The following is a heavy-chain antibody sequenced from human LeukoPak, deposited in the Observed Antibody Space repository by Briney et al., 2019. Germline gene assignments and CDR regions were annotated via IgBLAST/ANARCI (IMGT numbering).Heavy chain of an antibody. Sequence: GGSLRLSCAASGFTFNTFAIHWVRQAPGKGLEWVALIWYDGSNKYYAGSVKGRFTISRDNSKNTLYLEMNSLRAEDTAVYYCAKNRHYYFYGMDVWGQGTTVTVSS. J-gene: IGHJ6*02. CDR2: IWYDGSNK. V-gene: IGHV3-33*03. CDR1: GFTFNTFA. CDR3: AKNRHYYFYGMDV.